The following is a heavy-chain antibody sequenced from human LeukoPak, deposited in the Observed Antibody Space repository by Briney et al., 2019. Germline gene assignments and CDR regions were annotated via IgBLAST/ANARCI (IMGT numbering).Heavy chain of an antibody. CDR1: GGSFSGYY. V-gene: IGHV4-34*01. CDR2: INHSGGT. J-gene: IGHJ6*02. CDR3: ARGQRTYYYYYGMDV. Sequence: NPSETLSLTCAVYGGSFSGYYWSWIRQPPGKGLEWIGEINHSGGTNYNPSLKSRVTISVDTSKNQFSLKLSSVTAADTAVYYCARGQRTYYYYYGMDVWGQGTTVTVSS.